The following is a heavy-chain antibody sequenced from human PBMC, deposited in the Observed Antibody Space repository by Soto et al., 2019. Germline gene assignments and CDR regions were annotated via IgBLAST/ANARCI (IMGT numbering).Heavy chain of an antibody. CDR1: GGSISSYY. CDR3: ARSVAPPYFDY. CDR2: IYYSGST. J-gene: IGHJ4*02. V-gene: IGHV4-59*01. D-gene: IGHD2-15*01. Sequence: SETQSLTCTVSGGSISSYYWSWIRQPPGKGLEWIGYIYYSGSTNYNPSLKSRVTISVDTSKNQFSLKLSSVTAADTAVYYCARSVAPPYFDYWGQGTLVTVSS.